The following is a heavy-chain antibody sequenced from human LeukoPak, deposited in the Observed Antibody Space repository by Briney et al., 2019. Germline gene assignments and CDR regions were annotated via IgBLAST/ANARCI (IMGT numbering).Heavy chain of an antibody. CDR3: ARAGLGLLWSAVPTLYYMDV. D-gene: IGHD3-10*01. CDR2: ISPSGGST. J-gene: IGHJ6*03. V-gene: IGHV1-46*01. Sequence: ASVKVSCKAFGYTFTSNYMHWVRQAPGQGPEWMGVISPSGGSTTYAQKFQGRVTMTRDMSTSTVYMELSSLRSEDTAVYYCARAGLGLLWSAVPTLYYMDVWGKGTTVTISS. CDR1: GYTFTSNY.